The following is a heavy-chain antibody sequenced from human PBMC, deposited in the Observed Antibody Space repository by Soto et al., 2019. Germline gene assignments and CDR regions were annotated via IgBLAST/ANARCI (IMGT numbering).Heavy chain of an antibody. CDR1: GFILSDHY. Sequence: EVQLVESGGGLVQPGGSLRLSCAASGFILSDHYMDWVRQAPGKGLEWVGRSRNKANSYTTEYLASVKGRFTISRDESKNALYLQMNSLRTEDTAVYYCARAAPPLQHWGQGTLVTVSS. J-gene: IGHJ1*01. CDR2: SRNKANSYTT. D-gene: IGHD6-25*01. V-gene: IGHV3-72*01. CDR3: ARAAPPLQH.